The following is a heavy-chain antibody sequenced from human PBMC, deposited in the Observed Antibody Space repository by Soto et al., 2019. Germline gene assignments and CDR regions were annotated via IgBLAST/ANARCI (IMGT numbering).Heavy chain of an antibody. J-gene: IGHJ4*02. CDR2: IKSKAAGGTT. Sequence: EVQLVESRGGLVKPGGSLKLSCAASGFTFSEAWMNWVRQAPGKGLEWVGRIKSKAAGGTTDYVAPVKGRFTISRDDSTNTLFLQMNSLKTEDTAVYYCTTDSPVAGGGPLWGQGTLVTVSS. CDR3: TTDSPVAGGGPL. D-gene: IGHD6-19*01. CDR1: GFTFSEAW. V-gene: IGHV3-15*07.